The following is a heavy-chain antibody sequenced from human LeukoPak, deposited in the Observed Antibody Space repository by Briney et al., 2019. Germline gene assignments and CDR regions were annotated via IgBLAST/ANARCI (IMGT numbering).Heavy chain of an antibody. V-gene: IGHV4-34*01. CDR1: GGSDSGYY. CDR2: INHTGST. D-gene: IGHD3-22*01. CDR3: ARGRGDSSGYYRFDY. Sequence: SETLSLTCAVYGGSDSGYYWSLIRQPPGKGLEWIGEINHTGSTNYNPSLKSRVTISVDMSKNQFSLKLSSVTAADTAVYYCARGRGDSSGYYRFDYWGQGTLVTVSS. J-gene: IGHJ4*02.